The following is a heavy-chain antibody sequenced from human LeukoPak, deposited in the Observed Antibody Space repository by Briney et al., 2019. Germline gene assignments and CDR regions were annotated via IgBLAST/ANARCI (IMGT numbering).Heavy chain of an antibody. CDR3: ARDLRGNYYYYMDV. V-gene: IGHV3-33*01. Sequence: GGSPRLSCAAYGFTFSSYGMHWVRQAPGKGLEWVAVIWYDGSNKYYADSVKGRFTISRDNSKNTLYLQMNSLRAEDTAVYYCARDLRGNYYYYMDVWGKGTTVTVSS. D-gene: IGHD3-16*01. J-gene: IGHJ6*03. CDR1: GFTFSSYG. CDR2: IWYDGSNK.